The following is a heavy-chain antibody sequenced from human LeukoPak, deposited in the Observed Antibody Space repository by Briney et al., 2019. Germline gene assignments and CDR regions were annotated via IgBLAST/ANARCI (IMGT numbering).Heavy chain of an antibody. J-gene: IGHJ4*02. CDR2: IYYSGST. CDR1: GRSISSYY. V-gene: IGHV4-59*01. D-gene: IGHD1-26*01. CDR3: ARGWASGSYYNY. Sequence: SETLSLTCTVSGRSISSYYWSWIRQPPGKGLEWIGYIYYSGSTNYNPSLRRRVTISVDTPKNQFSLKLSSVTAADTAVYYCARGWASGSYYNYWGQGTLVTVSS.